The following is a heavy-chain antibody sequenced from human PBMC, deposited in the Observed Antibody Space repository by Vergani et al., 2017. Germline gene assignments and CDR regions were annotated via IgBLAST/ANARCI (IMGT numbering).Heavy chain of an antibody. J-gene: IGHJ4*02. CDR2: IQYDAGNK. CDR3: AKVTRGWSYGYIFDY. D-gene: IGHD5-18*01. CDR1: GFTFRSYG. Sequence: QVQLVESGGGVVQPGGSLRLSCAASGFTFRSYGIHWVRQAPGKGLEWVAFIQYDAGNKYYADSVKGRFTISRDNSKNTLYLQMNSLRAEDTAVYYCAKVTRGWSYGYIFDYWGQGTLVTVSS. V-gene: IGHV3-30*02.